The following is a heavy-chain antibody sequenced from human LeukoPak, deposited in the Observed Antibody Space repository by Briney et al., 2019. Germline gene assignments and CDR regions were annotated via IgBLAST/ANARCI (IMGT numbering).Heavy chain of an antibody. CDR1: GYTLTELS. CDR3: ATTYYGNWFDP. CDR2: FDPEDGET. Sequence: ASVKVSFKVSGYTLTELSMHWVRQAPGKGLEWMGGFDPEDGETIYAQKFQGRVTMTEDTSTDTAYMELSSLRSEDTAVYYCATTYYGNWFDPWGQGTLVTASS. D-gene: IGHD4-17*01. V-gene: IGHV1-24*01. J-gene: IGHJ5*02.